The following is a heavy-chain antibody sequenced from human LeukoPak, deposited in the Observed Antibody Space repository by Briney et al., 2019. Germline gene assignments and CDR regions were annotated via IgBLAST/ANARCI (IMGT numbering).Heavy chain of an antibody. CDR2: VSYDAYNE. D-gene: IGHD1-26*01. CDR1: GFTVGTNS. Sequence: PGGSLRLSCAASGFTVGTNSMSWVRQSPGKGLEWVAVVSYDAYNEDYGDSVKGRFTISRDNSKNTVDLQMNSLRPEDTAVYFCVKGKWEDNHYYYGLDVWGQGTTVSVAS. CDR3: VKGKWEDNHYYYGLDV. J-gene: IGHJ6*02. V-gene: IGHV3-30*18.